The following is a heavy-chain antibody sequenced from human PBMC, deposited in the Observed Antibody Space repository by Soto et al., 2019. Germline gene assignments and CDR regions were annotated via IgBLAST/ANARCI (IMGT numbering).Heavy chain of an antibody. Sequence: GSLRLSCTAXGFTFSDAWMTWVRQAPGKGLEWVGRITTKTDGGTTDCAAPVKGRFTISRDDSKDTLYLQMNNLKTEGTAVYYCTAATGYCSSTSCSGPWGQGTLVTVSS. CDR1: GFTFSDAW. CDR3: TAATGYCSSTSCSGP. V-gene: IGHV3-15*01. CDR2: ITTKTDGGTT. J-gene: IGHJ5*02. D-gene: IGHD2-2*01.